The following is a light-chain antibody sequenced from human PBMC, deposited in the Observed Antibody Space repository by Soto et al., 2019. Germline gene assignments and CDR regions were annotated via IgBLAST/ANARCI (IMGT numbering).Light chain of an antibody. V-gene: IGKV1-39*01. CDR1: QSISSW. CDR2: AAS. Sequence: IQMPHAPSTLSASLGGRVTITCRASQSISSWLAWYQQKPGKAPKLLIYAASSLQSGVPSRFSGSGSGTDFTLTISSLQPEDFATYYCQQSYSTLGTFGQGTKVDIK. J-gene: IGKJ1*01. CDR3: QQSYSTLGT.